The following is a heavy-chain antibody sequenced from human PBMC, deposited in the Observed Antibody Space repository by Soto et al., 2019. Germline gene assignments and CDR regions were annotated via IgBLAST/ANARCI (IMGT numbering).Heavy chain of an antibody. CDR3: ARVLDTAFGAYFDY. CDR1: GGSISSYY. Sequence: SETLSLTCTVSGGSISSYYWSWIRQPPGKGLEWIGYIYYSGSTTYNPSLKSRVTISVDTSKNQFSLKLSSVTAADTAVYYCARVLDTAFGAYFDYWGQGTLVTVSS. CDR2: IYYSGST. V-gene: IGHV4-59*01. D-gene: IGHD3-16*01. J-gene: IGHJ4*02.